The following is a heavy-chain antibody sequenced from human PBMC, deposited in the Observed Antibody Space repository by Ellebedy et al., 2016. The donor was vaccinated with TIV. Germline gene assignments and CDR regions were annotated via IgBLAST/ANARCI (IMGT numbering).Heavy chain of an antibody. V-gene: IGHV1-2*02. CDR2: INPNSGNT. Sequence: AASVKVSCKASGYIFTGFYLHWVRQAPGQGLEWMGWINPNSGNTNYAQKFQGRVTMTRDTSISTAYMELSGLKSDDTAVYYGARDYCSSSSCGLDVWGQGTTVSVSS. CDR3: ARDYCSSSSCGLDV. J-gene: IGHJ6*02. CDR1: GYIFTGFY. D-gene: IGHD2-15*01.